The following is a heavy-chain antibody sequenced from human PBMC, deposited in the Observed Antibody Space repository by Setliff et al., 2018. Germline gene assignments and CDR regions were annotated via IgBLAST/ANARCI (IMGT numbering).Heavy chain of an antibody. Sequence: GASVKVSCKASGYTLTKYYMHWVRQAPGQGLEWMGIINPSGGLTRYAQKFQGRVTMTRDTSTSTVYMEVSSLRSEDTAVYYCAREMLVVRGVNSYYYYMDVWGKGTTVTVSS. CDR3: AREMLVVRGVNSYYYYMDV. V-gene: IGHV1-46*01. D-gene: IGHD3-10*02. J-gene: IGHJ6*03. CDR2: INPSGGLT. CDR1: GYTLTKYY.